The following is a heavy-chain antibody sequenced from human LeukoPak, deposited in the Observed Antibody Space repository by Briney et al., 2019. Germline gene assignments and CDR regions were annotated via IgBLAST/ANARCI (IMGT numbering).Heavy chain of an antibody. Sequence: SETLSLTCTVSGGSISRYYWSWIRQPPGKGLEWIGHIYYSGSTNYNPSLKSRVTISVDTSKNQFSLKLSSVTAADTAVYYCARGCFSSGLGYFDLWGRGTLVTVSS. D-gene: IGHD6-25*01. J-gene: IGHJ2*01. CDR2: IYYSGST. CDR1: GGSISRYY. CDR3: ARGCFSSGLGYFDL. V-gene: IGHV4-59*01.